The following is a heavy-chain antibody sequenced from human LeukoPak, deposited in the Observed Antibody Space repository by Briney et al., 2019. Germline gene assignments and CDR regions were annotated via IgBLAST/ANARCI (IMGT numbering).Heavy chain of an antibody. D-gene: IGHD5-18*01. CDR3: AKERGYSYGYLGYFDY. Sequence: PGGSLRLSCAASGFTFSSYGMHWVRQAPGKGLEWVAVMSYDGSNKYYADSVKGRFTISRDNSKNTLYLQMNSLRAEDTAVYYCAKERGYSYGYLGYFDYWGQGTLVTVSS. CDR1: GFTFSSYG. V-gene: IGHV3-30*18. CDR2: MSYDGSNK. J-gene: IGHJ4*02.